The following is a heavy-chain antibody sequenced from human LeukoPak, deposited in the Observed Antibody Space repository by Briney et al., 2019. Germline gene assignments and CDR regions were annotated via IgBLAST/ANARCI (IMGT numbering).Heavy chain of an antibody. CDR2: IKEDGSEK. V-gene: IGHV3-7*01. CDR1: EFTFSSYW. D-gene: IGHD4-17*01. Sequence: GGSLRLSCEASEFTFSSYWMTWVRQAPGKGLEWVANIKEDGSEKYYVDSVKGRFIISRNNANKSLYLQMNSLRAEDAAVYYCARRSTVTAYDFYYMDVWGKGTTVIVSS. J-gene: IGHJ6*03. CDR3: ARRSTVTAYDFYYMDV.